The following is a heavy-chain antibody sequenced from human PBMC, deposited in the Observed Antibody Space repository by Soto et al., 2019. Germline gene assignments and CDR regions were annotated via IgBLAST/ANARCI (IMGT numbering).Heavy chain of an antibody. J-gene: IGHJ6*02. CDR1: GDSINNYF. Sequence: TLSLTCTISGDSINNYFWNWIRQPPGKGLEWIGYISYSGSTSYNPSLQSRVTISSDTSKNQFSLELSSVTAADTAVYYCARARQRDTGRGLDVWGQGTTVTVSS. CDR3: ARARQRDTGRGLDV. D-gene: IGHD5-18*01. CDR2: ISYSGST. V-gene: IGHV4-59*01.